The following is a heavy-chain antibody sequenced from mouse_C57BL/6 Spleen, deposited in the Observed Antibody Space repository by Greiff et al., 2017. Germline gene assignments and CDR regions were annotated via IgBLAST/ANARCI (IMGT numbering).Heavy chain of an antibody. Sequence: QVQLKQSGPGLVKPSQSLSITCTVSGFSLTSYGVHWVRQSPGKGLEWLGVIWRGGSTDYKAAFISRLIIIKDNSNSQVFFQMNSIPADDTAIYYCGIDEDDDDARDYWGQGTSVTVSS. CDR3: GIDEDDDDARDY. J-gene: IGHJ4*01. CDR2: IWRGGST. D-gene: IGHD2-4*01. CDR1: GFSLTSYG. V-gene: IGHV2-2*01.